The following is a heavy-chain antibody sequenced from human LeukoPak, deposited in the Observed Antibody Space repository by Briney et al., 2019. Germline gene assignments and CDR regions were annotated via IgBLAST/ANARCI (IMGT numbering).Heavy chain of an antibody. Sequence: AASVKVSCKASGYTFTGYYMHWVRQAPGQGLEWMGWINPSSGGTNYAQKFQGRVTMTRDTSISTAYMELSRLRSDDTAVYYCARGLPAQRYGSGRHNWFDPWGQGTLVTVSS. CDR1: GYTFTGYY. CDR3: ARGLPAQRYGSGRHNWFDP. J-gene: IGHJ5*02. V-gene: IGHV1-2*02. D-gene: IGHD3-10*01. CDR2: INPSSGGT.